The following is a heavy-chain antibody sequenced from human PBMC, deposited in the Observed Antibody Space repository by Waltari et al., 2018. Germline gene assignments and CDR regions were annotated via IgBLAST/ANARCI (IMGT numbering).Heavy chain of an antibody. CDR2: INAGNGNT. Sequence: QVQLVQSGAEVKKPGASVKVSCKASGYTFTSYAMHWVRQAPGQRIEWMGWINAGNGNTKYSQEFQGRVTMTRDTSASTAYMELSSLRSEDMAVYYCARGMGAAAGIIAFDIWGQGTMVTVSS. J-gene: IGHJ3*02. CDR3: ARGMGAAAGIIAFDI. CDR1: GYTFTSYA. V-gene: IGHV1-3*03. D-gene: IGHD6-13*01.